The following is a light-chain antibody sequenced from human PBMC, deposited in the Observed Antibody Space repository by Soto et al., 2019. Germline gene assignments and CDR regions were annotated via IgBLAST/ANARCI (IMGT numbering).Light chain of an antibody. V-gene: IGLV2-14*01. CDR2: EVS. CDR1: SRDVGGYNY. J-gene: IGLJ2*01. CDR3: SSYTSSSTLV. Sequence: QSALTQPASVSGSPGQSITISCTGTSRDVGGYNYVSWYQQHPGKAPKLMIYEVSNRPSGVSNRFSGSKSGNTASLTISGLQAEDEANYYCSSYTSSSTLVFCGGTKVTVL.